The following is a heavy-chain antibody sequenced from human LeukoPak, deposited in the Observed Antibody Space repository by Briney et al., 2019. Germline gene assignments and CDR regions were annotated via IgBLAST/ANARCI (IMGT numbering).Heavy chain of an antibody. D-gene: IGHD3-3*01. Sequence: ASVKVFCKASGYTFTSYDINWVRQATGQGLEWMGWMNPNSGNTGYAQKFQGRVTMTRNTSISTAYMELSSLRSEDTAVYYCATIFWSGYLYAFDIWGQGTMVTVSS. V-gene: IGHV1-8*01. J-gene: IGHJ3*02. CDR3: ATIFWSGYLYAFDI. CDR1: GYTFTSYD. CDR2: MNPNSGNT.